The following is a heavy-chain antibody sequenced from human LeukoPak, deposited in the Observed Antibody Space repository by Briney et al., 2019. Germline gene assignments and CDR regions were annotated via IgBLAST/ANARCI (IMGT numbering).Heavy chain of an antibody. Sequence: SETLSLTCTVSGGSISSYYWSWIRQPPGKGLEWIGYIYYSGSTNYNPSLKSRVTISVDTSKNQFSLKLSSVTAADTAVYYCASRYYDSSGLYYFDYWGQGTLVTVSS. V-gene: IGHV4-59*01. CDR3: ASRYYDSSGLYYFDY. CDR1: GGSISSYY. CDR2: IYYSGST. J-gene: IGHJ4*02. D-gene: IGHD3-22*01.